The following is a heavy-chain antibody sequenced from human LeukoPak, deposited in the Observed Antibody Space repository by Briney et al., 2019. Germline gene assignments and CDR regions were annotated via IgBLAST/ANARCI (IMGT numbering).Heavy chain of an antibody. CDR2: TYYSGST. J-gene: IGHJ6*02. Sequence: PSETLSLTCTVSGGSISSYYWSWMRQPPGKGLEWIGYTYYSGSTEYNPSLKSRVTMSVDTSKNQFSLKLSSVTAADTAVYYCARDRGHYYGIDVWGQGTTVTVSS. V-gene: IGHV4-59*01. D-gene: IGHD5-12*01. CDR1: GGSISSYY. CDR3: ARDRGHYYGIDV.